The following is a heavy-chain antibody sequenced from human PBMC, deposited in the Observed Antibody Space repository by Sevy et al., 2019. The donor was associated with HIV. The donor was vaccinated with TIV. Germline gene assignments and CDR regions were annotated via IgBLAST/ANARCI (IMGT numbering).Heavy chain of an antibody. CDR3: ANAYSGSYTHSCLYALDV. Sequence: GGSLRLSCIGSGFSFSYYGIHWVRQSPGKGLDWVALISHDGINEYYTDSVKGRFTISRDNSKNTVYLEMNSLRNEDTAIYFCANAYSGSYTHSCLYALDVWGQGTTVTVS. CDR2: ISHDGINE. V-gene: IGHV3-30*18. CDR1: GFSFSYYG. D-gene: IGHD1-26*01. J-gene: IGHJ6*02.